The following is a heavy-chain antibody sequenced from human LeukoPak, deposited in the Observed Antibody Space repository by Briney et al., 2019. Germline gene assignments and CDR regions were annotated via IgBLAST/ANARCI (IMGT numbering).Heavy chain of an antibody. CDR2: ISWNSGSI. D-gene: IGHD3-9*01. CDR1: GFTFDDYA. J-gene: IGHJ4*02. CDR3: AKPTSPDYDILTGYPRWYYFDY. Sequence: RTGGSLRLSCAASGFTFDDYAMHWVRQAPGKGLEWVSGISWNSGSIGYADSVKGRFTISRDNAKNSLYLQMNSLRAEDTALYYCAKPTSPDYDILTGYPRWYYFDYWGQGTLVTVSS. V-gene: IGHV3-9*01.